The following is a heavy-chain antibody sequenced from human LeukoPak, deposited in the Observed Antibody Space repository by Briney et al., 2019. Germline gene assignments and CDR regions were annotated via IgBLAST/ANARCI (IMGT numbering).Heavy chain of an antibody. V-gene: IGHV3-7*01. CDR1: GFTFSSYW. Sequence: QPGGSLRLSCAVSGFTFSSYWMNWVRQAPGKGLEWVASIRQDGGERSYVDSVKGRFTCSRDNTKNSLYLQMSSLRAEDTAVYYCARDGTAAGLYFDLWGQGTLVTVPS. D-gene: IGHD6-13*01. CDR3: ARDGTAAGLYFDL. CDR2: IRQDGGER. J-gene: IGHJ4*01.